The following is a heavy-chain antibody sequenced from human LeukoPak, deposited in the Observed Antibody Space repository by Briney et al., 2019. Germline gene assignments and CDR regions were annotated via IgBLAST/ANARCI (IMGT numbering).Heavy chain of an antibody. CDR1: GGSFSGYY. CDR3: ARAPIAVAGNFDY. V-gene: IGHV4-34*01. D-gene: IGHD6-19*01. J-gene: IGHJ4*02. Sequence: SETLSLTCAVYGGSFSGYYWSWIRQPPGKGLEWIGEINHSGSTNYNPSLKSRVTISVDTSKNQFSLKLSSVTAADTAVYYCARAPIAVAGNFDYWGQGTLVTVSS. CDR2: INHSGST.